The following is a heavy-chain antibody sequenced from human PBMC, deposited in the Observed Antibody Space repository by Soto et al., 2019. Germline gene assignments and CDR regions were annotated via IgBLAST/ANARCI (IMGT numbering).Heavy chain of an antibody. CDR2: SYSTGGT. CDR3: RVNSISSYYFDS. J-gene: IGHJ4*02. Sequence: QLQLQESGPGLVKPSETLSLTCTVSGVSISSTPYYWGWIRQPPGKGLEWIGNSYSTGGTTYNASLKSRVSISVATSKNQFSLKLSSVTAADTAVYYCRVNSISSYYFDSWGQGTLVTVSS. V-gene: IGHV4-39*01. D-gene: IGHD6-13*01. CDR1: GVSISSTPYY.